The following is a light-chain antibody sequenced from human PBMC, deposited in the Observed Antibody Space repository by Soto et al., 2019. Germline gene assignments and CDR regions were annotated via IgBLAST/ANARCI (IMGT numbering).Light chain of an antibody. CDR1: SSDVGGYNL. CDR2: EVS. J-gene: IGLJ1*01. CDR3: CSYATSSFV. V-gene: IGLV2-23*02. Sequence: QSALTQPASVSGTPGQSITISCSGTSSDVGGYNLVSWYQQHPGRAPKLLIYEVSQRPSGVSSRCSGSKSGNTDTLTISGVQPEDEADYHCCSYATSSFVFGTGTKVTVL.